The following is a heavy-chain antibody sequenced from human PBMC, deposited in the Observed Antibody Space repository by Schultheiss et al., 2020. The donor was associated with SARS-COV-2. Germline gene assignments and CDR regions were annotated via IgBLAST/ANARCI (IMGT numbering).Heavy chain of an antibody. CDR2: IWYDGSNK. D-gene: IGHD5-12*01. CDR1: GFTFSDYY. V-gene: IGHV3-33*08. J-gene: IGHJ6*02. Sequence: GGSLRLSCAASGFTFSDYYMSWVRQAPGKGLEWVAVIWYDGSNKYYADSVKGRFTISRDNSKNTLYLQMNSLRDEDTAVYYCAALDVVATIGYYYYYGMDVWGQGTTVTVSS. CDR3: AALDVVATIGYYYYYGMDV.